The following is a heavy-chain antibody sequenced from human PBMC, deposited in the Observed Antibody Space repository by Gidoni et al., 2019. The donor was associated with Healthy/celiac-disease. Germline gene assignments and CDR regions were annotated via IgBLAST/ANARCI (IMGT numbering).Heavy chain of an antibody. CDR1: GGSISSSSYY. CDR3: ARLTMVRGVIDPPNVPELYRNWFDP. D-gene: IGHD3-10*01. Sequence: QLQLQESGPGLVKPSETLSLTCTVSGGSISSSSYYWGWIRQPPGTGLEWCGSIYYSGSTYYNPSLKSRVTISVDTSKNQFSLKLSSVTAADTAVYYCARLTMVRGVIDPPNVPELYRNWFDPWGQGTLVTVSS. J-gene: IGHJ5*02. CDR2: IYYSGST. V-gene: IGHV4-39*07.